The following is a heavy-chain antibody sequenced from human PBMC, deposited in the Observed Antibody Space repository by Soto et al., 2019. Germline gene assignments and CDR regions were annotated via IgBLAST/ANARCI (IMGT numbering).Heavy chain of an antibody. V-gene: IGHV5-51*01. CDR2: IYPGDSDT. CDR1: EDXFTGYL. J-gene: IGHJ6*02. CDR3: ARLLSEGYYYSMDV. Sequence: VXLQIWCRSLEDXFTGYLPAWVRQMHGKGLEWMGGIYPGDSDTSYSPSFQCQVTISAYKSSNTANLQWDSMRASDSAMYYCARLLSEGYYYSMDVWGQGITVTVSS.